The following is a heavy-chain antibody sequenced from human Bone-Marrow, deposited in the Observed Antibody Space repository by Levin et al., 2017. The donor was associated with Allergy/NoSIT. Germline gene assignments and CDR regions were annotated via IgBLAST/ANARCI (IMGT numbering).Heavy chain of an antibody. CDR1: GLKFSGSS. Sequence: GGSLRLSCAVSGLKFSGSSMHWVRQAPGKGLEWVGRIRSKANNFATLYIESVKGRFTISRDDSMNTMFLQMTNLKAEDTARYHCARLGIASDDGFWGQGTLVVVSS. J-gene: IGHJ4*02. CDR2: IRSKANNFAT. D-gene: IGHD6-13*01. CDR3: ARLGIASDDGF. V-gene: IGHV3-73*01.